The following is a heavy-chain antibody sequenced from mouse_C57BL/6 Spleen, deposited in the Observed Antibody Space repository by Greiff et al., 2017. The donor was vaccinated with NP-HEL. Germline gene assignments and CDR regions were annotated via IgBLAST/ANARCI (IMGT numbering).Heavy chain of an antibody. D-gene: IGHD2-4*01. Sequence: QVQLQQSGAELARPGASVKLSCKASGYTFTSYGISWVKQRTGQGLEWIGEIYPRSGNTYYNEKFKGKATLTADKSSSTSYMELRSLTSEDSAVYFCARFYYDYEDAVDYWGQGTSVTVSS. V-gene: IGHV1-81*01. CDR3: ARFYYDYEDAVDY. CDR2: IYPRSGNT. J-gene: IGHJ4*01. CDR1: GYTFTSYG.